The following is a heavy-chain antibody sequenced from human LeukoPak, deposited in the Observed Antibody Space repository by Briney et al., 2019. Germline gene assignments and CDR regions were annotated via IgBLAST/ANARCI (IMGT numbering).Heavy chain of an antibody. Sequence: SETLSLTCTVSGGSISSYYWSWIRQPAGKGLEWIGRIYTSGSTNYNPSLKSRVTISEDPSKNQFSLKLSSVTAADTAVYYCAREDGTSMDNAFDIWGQGTMVTVSS. CDR3: AREDGTSMDNAFDI. J-gene: IGHJ3*02. CDR1: GGSISSYY. D-gene: IGHD5-18*01. V-gene: IGHV4-4*07. CDR2: IYTSGST.